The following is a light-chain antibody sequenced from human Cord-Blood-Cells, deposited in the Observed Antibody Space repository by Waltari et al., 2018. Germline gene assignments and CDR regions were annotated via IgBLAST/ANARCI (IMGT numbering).Light chain of an antibody. CDR2: AAS. CDR3: LQHNSYPLT. V-gene: IGKV1-17*01. CDR1: QGISND. Sequence: DIQMTQSPSSLSASVGDRVTTTCRASQGISNDLGWYQQKPGKAPKRLIYAASSLKSGVPSRFSGSGSGTEFTVTISSLQPEDGATYYCLQHNSYPLTFGGGTKVEIK. J-gene: IGKJ4*01.